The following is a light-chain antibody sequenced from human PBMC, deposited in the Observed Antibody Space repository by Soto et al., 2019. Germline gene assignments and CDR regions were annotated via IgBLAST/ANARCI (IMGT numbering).Light chain of an antibody. CDR3: QHYNSYSEA. J-gene: IGKJ1*01. CDR1: QTISSW. Sequence: DIQMTQSSSTLSGSVGYRVTITCRASQTISSWLAWYQQKPGKAPKLLIYKASTLKSGVPSRFSGSGSGTEFTLTISSLQPDAFATYYCQHYNSYSEAFGQGTKVDIK. V-gene: IGKV1-5*03. CDR2: KAS.